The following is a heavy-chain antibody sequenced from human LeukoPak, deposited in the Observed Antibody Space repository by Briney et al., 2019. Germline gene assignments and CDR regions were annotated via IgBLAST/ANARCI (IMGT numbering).Heavy chain of an antibody. CDR3: ARHRVATADGMDV. Sequence: GESLKISCTGSGYCFTSYWIVWVRQMPGKGLEWMGIIYPGDSDTTYSPSFQGQVTISADKSISTAYLQWSSLKASDTAIYYCARHRVATADGMDVWGKGTTVTVSS. J-gene: IGHJ6*04. CDR2: IYPGDSDT. D-gene: IGHD1-26*01. V-gene: IGHV5-51*01. CDR1: GYCFTSYW.